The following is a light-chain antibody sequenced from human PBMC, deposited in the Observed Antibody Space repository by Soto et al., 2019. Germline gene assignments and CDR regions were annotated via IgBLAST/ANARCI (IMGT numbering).Light chain of an antibody. Sequence: DIPLTQSPSFLSASVGDRVTITCRASQGISSFLAWYQQKPGKAPNLVISGASNLRTGVPSRFSGGGSGTEFTLTISSLQPEDFATYYCQHLNTYPLTFGGGTKVEI. CDR1: QGISSF. V-gene: IGKV1-9*01. CDR2: GAS. J-gene: IGKJ4*01. CDR3: QHLNTYPLT.